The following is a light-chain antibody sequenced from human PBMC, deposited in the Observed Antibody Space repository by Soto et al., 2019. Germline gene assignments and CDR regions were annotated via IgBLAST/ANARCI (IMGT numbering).Light chain of an antibody. Sequence: DIQMTQSPSTLSASVGDSVTITCRASQTISSWLAWYQQKPGKAPKLLIYNASTLKSGIPSRFSGSGSGPGFTLTISSLQPDDFATYYCQHYNSYSEAFGQGTKV. CDR3: QHYNSYSEA. J-gene: IGKJ1*01. V-gene: IGKV1-5*03. CDR2: NAS. CDR1: QTISSW.